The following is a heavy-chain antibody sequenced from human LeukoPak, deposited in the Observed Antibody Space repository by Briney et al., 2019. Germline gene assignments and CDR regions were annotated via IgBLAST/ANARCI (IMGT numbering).Heavy chain of an antibody. CDR1: GYTFTSYA. CDR2: INAGNGNT. D-gene: IGHD6-19*01. Sequence: AASVKVSCKASGYTFTSYAIHWVRQAPGQRLEWMGWINAGNGNTKYSQKFQGRVTITRDTSASTAYMELSSLRSEDTAVYYCARTTPLKSSGWAFDYWGQGTLVTVSS. V-gene: IGHV1-3*01. J-gene: IGHJ4*02. CDR3: ARTTPLKSSGWAFDY.